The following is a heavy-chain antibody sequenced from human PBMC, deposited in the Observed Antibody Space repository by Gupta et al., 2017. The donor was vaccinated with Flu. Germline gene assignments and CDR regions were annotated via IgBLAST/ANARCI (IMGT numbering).Heavy chain of an antibody. J-gene: IGHJ4*02. CDR1: GFTFSNYA. D-gene: IGHD6-6*01. CDR2: ITRSADST. CDR3: AKKYTTSSGAFFDY. Sequence: EVQLLESGGGLVQPGGSLRLSCAASGFTFSNYAMTWVRQAPGKGLEWVSTITRSADSTYYADSGKGRFTIYRDNSKNTLYLEMNSLRAEDTALYYCAKKYTTSSGAFFDYWGQGSLVTVSS. V-gene: IGHV3-23*01.